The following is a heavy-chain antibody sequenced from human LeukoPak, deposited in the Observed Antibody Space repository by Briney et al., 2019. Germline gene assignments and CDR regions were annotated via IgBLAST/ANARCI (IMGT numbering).Heavy chain of an antibody. D-gene: IGHD2-2*01. J-gene: IGHJ3*02. Sequence: SETLSLTCAVYGGSFSGYYWSWIRQPPGKGLEWIGEINHSGSTNYNPSLKSRVTISVDTSKNQFSLKLSSVTAADTAVYYCAREGCSGTSCLRFGLGVKSHAFDIWGQGTMVTVSS. CDR2: INHSGST. V-gene: IGHV4-34*01. CDR3: AREGCSGTSCLRFGLGVKSHAFDI. CDR1: GGSFSGYY.